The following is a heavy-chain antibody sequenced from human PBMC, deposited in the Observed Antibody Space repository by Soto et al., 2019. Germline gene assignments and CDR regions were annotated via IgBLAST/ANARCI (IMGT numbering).Heavy chain of an antibody. Sequence: DVQLLESGGGLVQPEGSLRLSCAASGFTFSSYAMGWVRQGPGKGLEWVAVVSIGGSTHYADSVRGRFTISRDKSKNTLSLQMNSLTAEDTAVYFCAKRRGAGGHLDYWGQGALVTVSS. J-gene: IGHJ4*02. CDR2: VSIGGST. CDR3: AKRRGAGGHLDY. V-gene: IGHV3-23*01. CDR1: GFTFSSYA. D-gene: IGHD2-15*01.